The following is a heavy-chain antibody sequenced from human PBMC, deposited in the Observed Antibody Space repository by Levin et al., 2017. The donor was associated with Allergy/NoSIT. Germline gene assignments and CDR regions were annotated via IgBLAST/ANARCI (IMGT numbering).Heavy chain of an antibody. Sequence: ASVKVSCKTSGYGFTTYEMHWVRQATEQGLEWMGWVSPRNGDTDYALKFQGRVTMTTDTSTRTAYLEMTALTPEDTAVYYCAIGVRDWGRGTAVTVS. CDR3: AIGVRD. CDR1: GYGFTTYE. V-gene: IGHV1-8*01. J-gene: IGHJ6*02. CDR2: VSPRNGDT.